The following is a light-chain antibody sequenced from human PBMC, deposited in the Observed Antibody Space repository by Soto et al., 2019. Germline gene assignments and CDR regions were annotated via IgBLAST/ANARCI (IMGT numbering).Light chain of an antibody. J-gene: IGLJ1*01. CDR2: ENN. V-gene: IGLV1-44*01. CDR1: ASNIGRDP. CDR3: AGWDGSLKGFV. Sequence: QSVLTQPPSASWSPGQRVTISCSGSASNIGRDPVNWYQQVPGTAPKLLIYENNHRPSGVPDRFSGSKSGTSASLVISGLQPEDEAEYFCAGWDGSLKGFVFGTGTKVTVL.